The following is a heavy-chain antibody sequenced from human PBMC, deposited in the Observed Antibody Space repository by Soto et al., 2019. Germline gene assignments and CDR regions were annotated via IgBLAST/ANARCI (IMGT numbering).Heavy chain of an antibody. CDR1: GYTFTDYY. CDR2: INPNSGGT. Sequence: QVQLVQSGAEVKKPGASVKVSCKASGYTFTDYYIHWVRQAPGQGLEWMGWINPNSGGTNYAQKFQGWATMTRDTSISTAYMELSRLRSDDTAVYYCGLVRGTTAFDIWGQGTMVTVSS. D-gene: IGHD1-1*01. CDR3: GLVRGTTAFDI. J-gene: IGHJ3*02. V-gene: IGHV1-2*04.